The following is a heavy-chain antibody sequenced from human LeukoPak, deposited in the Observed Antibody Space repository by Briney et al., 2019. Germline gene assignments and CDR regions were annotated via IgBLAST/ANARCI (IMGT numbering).Heavy chain of an antibody. CDR3: ARGGGQRFLEWLFQSDIDY. J-gene: IGHJ4*02. D-gene: IGHD3-3*01. V-gene: IGHV3-48*04. Sequence: GGSLRLSCAASGFTFSSYGMHWVRQAPGKGLEWVSYISSGGDIIYYADSVKGRFTISRDNAKNSLFLQMNSLRAEDTAVYYCARGGGQRFLEWLFQSDIDYWGQGTLVTVSS. CDR1: GFTFSSYG. CDR2: ISSGGDII.